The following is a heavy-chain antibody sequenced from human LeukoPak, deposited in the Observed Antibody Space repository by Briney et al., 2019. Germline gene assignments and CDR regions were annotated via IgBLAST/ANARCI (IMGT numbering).Heavy chain of an antibody. CDR3: ARGIRWPYYFDY. J-gene: IGHJ4*02. V-gene: IGHV4-38-2*02. CDR1: GYSISSGYY. Sequence: SETLSLTCSVSGYSISSGYYWGWIRQPPGKGLEWIGSIYHSGSTYYNPSLKSRVTISVDMPKNQFSLKLSSVTAADTAVYYCARGIRWPYYFDYWGQGTLVTVSS. D-gene: IGHD4-23*01. CDR2: IYHSGST.